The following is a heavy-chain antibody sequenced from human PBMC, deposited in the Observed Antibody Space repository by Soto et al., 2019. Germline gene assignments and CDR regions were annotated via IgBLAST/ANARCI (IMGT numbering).Heavy chain of an antibody. CDR2: IWYDGSEK. Sequence: QVHLVESGGGVVQPGRSLRLSCAASGFTFSTYGMHWVRQAPGKGLEWVAVIWYDGSEKYYADSVKGRFTISRDNSKNTLDLQMNSLRAEDTAVYYCARDRYSSGWYDLDYWGQGTLVTVSS. J-gene: IGHJ4*02. D-gene: IGHD6-19*01. CDR3: ARDRYSSGWYDLDY. CDR1: GFTFSTYG. V-gene: IGHV3-33*01.